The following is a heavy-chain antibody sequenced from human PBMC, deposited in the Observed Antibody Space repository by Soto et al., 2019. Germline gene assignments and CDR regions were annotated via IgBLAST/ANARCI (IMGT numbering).Heavy chain of an antibody. V-gene: IGHV3-33*01. J-gene: IGHJ6*04. Sequence: QVQVVESGGGVVQPGRSLRISCAVSGFTFSRYGMHWVRQAPGKGLEWVAFIWYNGSNKRYGDSVKGRFSVSRDDLKNTVYLQMQSISVEDTGVDYGARDRDFVDIVSSIVDHYSFSGMDVWGKGTTVTVSS. CDR1: GFTFSRYG. D-gene: IGHD2-2*03. CDR2: IWYNGSNK. CDR3: ARDRDFVDIVSSIVDHYSFSGMDV.